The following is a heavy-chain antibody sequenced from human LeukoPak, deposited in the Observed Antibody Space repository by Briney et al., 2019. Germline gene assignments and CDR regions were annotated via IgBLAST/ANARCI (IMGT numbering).Heavy chain of an antibody. CDR3: VRDPSNSGNWFDL. D-gene: IGHD4-11*01. V-gene: IGHV3-74*01. CDR2: LGTDGTYT. Sequence: PGGSLRLSRAASGYNLRDYWIHWVRHAPGKGLVWVSRLGTDGTYTNYADSVKGRFTISRDNAKNTLYLQMDSLRAEDTAFYYCVRDPSNSGNWFDLWGEGTLVTVSS. J-gene: IGHJ5*02. CDR1: GYNLRDYW.